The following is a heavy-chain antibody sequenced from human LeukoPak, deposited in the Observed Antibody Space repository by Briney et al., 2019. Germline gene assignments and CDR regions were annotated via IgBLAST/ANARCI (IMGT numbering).Heavy chain of an antibody. D-gene: IGHD5-18*01. J-gene: IGHJ4*02. CDR3: ARGLLGYSYGYPRFGGTETDYFDY. Sequence: PSETLSLTCAVYGGSFSGYYWSWIRQPPGKGLEWIGEINHSGSTNYNPSLKSRVTISVDTSKNQFSLKLSSVTAADTAVYYCARGLLGYSYGYPRFGGTETDYFDYWGQGALVTVSS. CDR2: INHSGST. V-gene: IGHV4-34*01. CDR1: GGSFSGYY.